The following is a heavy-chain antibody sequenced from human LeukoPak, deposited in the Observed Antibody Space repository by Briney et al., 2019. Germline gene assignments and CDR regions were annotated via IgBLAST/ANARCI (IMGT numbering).Heavy chain of an antibody. J-gene: IGHJ6*04. D-gene: IGHD1-14*01. CDR2: ISAYNGNT. CDR3: ARDGSPYNGRKPHGNYYYGMDV. Sequence: ASVKVSCKASGYTFTSYGISWVRQAPGQGLEWMGWISAYNGNTNYAQKLQGRVTMTTDTSTSTAYMELRSLRSDDTAVYYCARDGSPYNGRKPHGNYYYGMDVWGKGTTVTVSS. V-gene: IGHV1-18*01. CDR1: GYTFTSYG.